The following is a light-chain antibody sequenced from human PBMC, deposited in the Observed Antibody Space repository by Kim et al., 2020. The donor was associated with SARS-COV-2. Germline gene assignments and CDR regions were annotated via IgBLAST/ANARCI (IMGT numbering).Light chain of an antibody. CDR2: GAS. J-gene: IGKJ4*01. CDR3: QQYGSSPT. Sequence: LSPGERATLACRASQSVSSSYLAWYQQKPGQAPRLLIYGASSRATGIPDRFSGSGSGTDFTLTISRLEPEDFAVYYCQQYGSSPTFGGGTKVDIK. V-gene: IGKV3-20*01. CDR1: QSVSSSY.